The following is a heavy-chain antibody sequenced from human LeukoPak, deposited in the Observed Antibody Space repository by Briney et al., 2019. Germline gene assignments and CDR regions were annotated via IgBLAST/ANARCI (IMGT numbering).Heavy chain of an antibody. CDR3: ARDPATVTYYYYIDV. Sequence: PGGSLRLSCAASGFIIISYRMSWVRLAPGKGLEWVANIKQDGSEKYYVDSVKGRFTISRDNAKNSLYLQMNSLRAEDTAVYYCARDPATVTYYYYIDVWGKGTTVTVSS. CDR2: IKQDGSEK. V-gene: IGHV3-7*01. CDR1: GFIIISYR. D-gene: IGHD4-11*01. J-gene: IGHJ6*03.